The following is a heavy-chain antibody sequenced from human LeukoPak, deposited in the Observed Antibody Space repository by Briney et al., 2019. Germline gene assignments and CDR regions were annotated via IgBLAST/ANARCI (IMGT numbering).Heavy chain of an antibody. CDR3: ARGPYNLPNVNSYYYMDV. J-gene: IGHJ6*03. D-gene: IGHD1-1*01. Sequence: SETLSLTCTVSGGSISSSSYYWGWIRQPPGKGLEWIGSIYYSGSTYYNPSLKSRVTISVDTSKNQFSLKLSSVTAADTAVYYCARGPYNLPNVNSYYYMDVWGKGTTV. CDR2: IYYSGST. CDR1: GGSISSSSYY. V-gene: IGHV4-39*07.